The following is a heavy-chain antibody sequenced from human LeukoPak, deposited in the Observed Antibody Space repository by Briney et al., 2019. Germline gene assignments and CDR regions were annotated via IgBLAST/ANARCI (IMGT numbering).Heavy chain of an antibody. Sequence: SEALSLTCTVSGGSISSSSYYWGWIRQPPGKGLEWIGSIYYSGSTYYNPSLKSRVTISVDTSKNQFSLKLSSVTAADTAVYYCGGWLRRVSWEYYFDYWGQGTLVTVSS. V-gene: IGHV4-39*07. CDR1: GGSISSSSYY. D-gene: IGHD5-12*01. CDR3: GGWLRRVSWEYYFDY. CDR2: IYYSGST. J-gene: IGHJ4*02.